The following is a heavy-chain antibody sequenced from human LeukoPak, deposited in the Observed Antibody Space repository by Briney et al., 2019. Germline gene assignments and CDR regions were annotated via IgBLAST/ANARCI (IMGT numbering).Heavy chain of an antibody. Sequence: GGSLRLSCAASGFTFSNAWMNWVRQAPGKGLEWVGRIKSKTDGGTTDYAAPVKGRFTISRDDSKNTLYLQMNSLKTEDTAVYYCITGGGGPPAYYYYYYGMDVWGQGTTVTVSS. D-gene: IGHD2-15*01. V-gene: IGHV3-15*07. J-gene: IGHJ6*02. CDR3: ITGGGGPPAYYYYYYGMDV. CDR2: IKSKTDGGTT. CDR1: GFTFSNAW.